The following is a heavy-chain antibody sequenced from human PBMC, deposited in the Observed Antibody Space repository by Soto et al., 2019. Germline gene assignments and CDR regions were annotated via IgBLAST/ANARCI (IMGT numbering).Heavy chain of an antibody. CDR2: IIPMFGTA. V-gene: IGHV1-69*12. Sequence: QVQLVQSGAEVKKPESSVKVSCKAPEGTFSTYAISWVRQAPGQGLEWMGGIIPMFGTANYAQRFQDRVTITAEESTNTVYMELSSLRSEDTAVYFCASGIQLWLRRINNGYSGWGQGTLVNVSS. J-gene: IGHJ4*02. CDR1: EGTFSTYA. D-gene: IGHD5-18*01. CDR3: ASGIQLWLRRINNGYSG.